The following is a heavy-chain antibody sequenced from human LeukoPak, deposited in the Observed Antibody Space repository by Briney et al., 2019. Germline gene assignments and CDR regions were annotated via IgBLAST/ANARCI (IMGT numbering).Heavy chain of an antibody. CDR2: INSDGSTT. CDR1: GFTFSSHW. CDR3: AGATYYNDSSGYADI. Sequence: PGGCLRLSCAASGFTFSSHWMHWVRQAPGKGLLWVSRINSDGSTTSYADSVKGRFTISRDNAKNTLYLQMNSLRAEDTAVYYCAGATYYNDSSGYADIWGQGTMVTVSS. D-gene: IGHD3-22*01. V-gene: IGHV3-74*01. J-gene: IGHJ3*02.